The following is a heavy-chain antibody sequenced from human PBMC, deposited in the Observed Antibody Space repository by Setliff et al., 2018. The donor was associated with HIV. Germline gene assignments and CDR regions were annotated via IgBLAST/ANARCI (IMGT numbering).Heavy chain of an antibody. V-gene: IGHV4-4*07. J-gene: IGHJ3*02. CDR1: DSGTYY. CDR3: ARPATYGTLDAFDI. D-gene: IGHD3-10*01. Sequence: SETLSLTCTVSDSGTYYWSWIRQPAGKGLEWIGRVSSRGDTNYNPSLKSRVTMSVDTSKNQFSLKLTSVTASDTAVYYCARPATYGTLDAFDIWGQGTMVTVSS. CDR2: VSSRGDT.